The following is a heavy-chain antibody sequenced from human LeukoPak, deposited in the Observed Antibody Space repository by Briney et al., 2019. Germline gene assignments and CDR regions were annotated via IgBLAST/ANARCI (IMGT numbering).Heavy chain of an antibody. CDR1: GYTFTVHF. CDR3: AREMGVVPTAIPTVDS. J-gene: IGHJ5*01. D-gene: IGHD2-2*02. V-gene: IGHV1-2*02. Sequence: PSVKVSCTASGYTFTVHFMHWGRQAPGQGVEWMGWIEPQSGGTHYGHKFQGRVTMTRDTSMSTAYMELSRLKADDTAVYYCAREMGVVPTAIPTVDSWGQGTLVTVSS. CDR2: IEPQSGGT.